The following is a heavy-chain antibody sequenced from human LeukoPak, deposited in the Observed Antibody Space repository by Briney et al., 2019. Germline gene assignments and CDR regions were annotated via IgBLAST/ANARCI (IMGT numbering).Heavy chain of an antibody. J-gene: IGHJ4*02. D-gene: IGHD6-19*01. Sequence: AGRSLRLSCAASGFTFDDYAMHWVRQAPGEGLEWVSGISWNSGSIGYADSVKGRFTISRDNAKNSLYLQMNSLRAEDMALYYCAKSIAVAGTGFDYWGQGTLVTVSS. CDR2: ISWNSGSI. V-gene: IGHV3-9*03. CDR1: GFTFDDYA. CDR3: AKSIAVAGTGFDY.